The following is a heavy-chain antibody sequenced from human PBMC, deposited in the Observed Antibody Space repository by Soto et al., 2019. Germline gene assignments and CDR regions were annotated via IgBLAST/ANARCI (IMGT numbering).Heavy chain of an antibody. CDR2: IYYSGST. CDR1: GGSISSGGYY. Sequence: SETLSLTCTVSGGSISSGGYYWSWIRQHPGKGLEWIGYIYYSGSTYYNPSLKSRVTISVDTPKNQFSLKLSSVTAADTAVYYCARSREGPEYSSSSVWFDPWGQGTLVTVSS. J-gene: IGHJ5*02. CDR3: ARSREGPEYSSSSVWFDP. D-gene: IGHD6-6*01. V-gene: IGHV4-31*03.